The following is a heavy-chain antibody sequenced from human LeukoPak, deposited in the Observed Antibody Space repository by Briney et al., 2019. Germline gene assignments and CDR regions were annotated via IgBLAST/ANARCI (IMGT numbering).Heavy chain of an antibody. J-gene: IGHJ4*02. Sequence: GASVKVSCKASGGTFSSYAISWVRQAPGQGLEWMGGIIPIFGTANYAQKFQGRVTITADESTSTAYMELSSLRSEDTAVYYCASNTQLELPSHFDYWGRGTLVTVSS. CDR3: ASNTQLELPSHFDY. V-gene: IGHV1-69*13. CDR2: IIPIFGTA. CDR1: GGTFSSYA. D-gene: IGHD1-7*01.